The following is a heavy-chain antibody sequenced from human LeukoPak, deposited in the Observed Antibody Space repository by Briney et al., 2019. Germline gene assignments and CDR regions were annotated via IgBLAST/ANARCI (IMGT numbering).Heavy chain of an antibody. J-gene: IGHJ4*02. CDR3: AKDPEPLNYYDSSGYNVGY. D-gene: IGHD3-22*01. V-gene: IGHV3-30-3*02. CDR2: ITYGGDKK. Sequence: GGSLRLSCAASGATFSRNSIQWVRQAPGKGLEWVAVITYGGDKKYYADSVKGRFTISRDNSKNTVYLQMDSLRVEDTAVYYCAKDPEPLNYYDSSGYNVGYWGQGTLVTVSS. CDR1: GATFSRNS.